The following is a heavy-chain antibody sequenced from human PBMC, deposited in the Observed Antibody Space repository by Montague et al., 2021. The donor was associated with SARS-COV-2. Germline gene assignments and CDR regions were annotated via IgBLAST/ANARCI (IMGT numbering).Heavy chain of an antibody. CDR3: ARGRLRYGLFDP. Sequence: SETLSLTCTVSGGSIISTTSNCGWIRQPPGKGLEWSGSIYYTANTYYTPSPKTRATISVDTSKNQYSLRLRSVTAADTAVYYCARGRLRYGLFDPWGQGTLVTVSS. CDR1: GGSIISTTSN. V-gene: IGHV4-39*01. D-gene: IGHD5-18*01. J-gene: IGHJ5*02. CDR2: IYYTANT.